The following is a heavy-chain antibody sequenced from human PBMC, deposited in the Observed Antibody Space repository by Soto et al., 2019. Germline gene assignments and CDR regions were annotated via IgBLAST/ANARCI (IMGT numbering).Heavy chain of an antibody. D-gene: IGHD1-26*01. CDR3: ATIVGANDY. Sequence: SETLSLTCTVSGGSIYTYSWTWLRQPAGKGLEWIGHIYSSGSANYNPSLKSRVSMSVDTSKNQFSLKLISVTAADPAVYYCATIVGANDYWGQGALVTVSS. J-gene: IGHJ4*02. CDR1: GGSIYTYS. CDR2: IYSSGSA. V-gene: IGHV4-4*07.